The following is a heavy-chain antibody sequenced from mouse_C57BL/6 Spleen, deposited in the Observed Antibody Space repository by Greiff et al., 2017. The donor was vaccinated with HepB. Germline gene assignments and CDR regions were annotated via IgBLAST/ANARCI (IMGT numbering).Heavy chain of an antibody. CDR1: GYTFTSYW. J-gene: IGHJ3*01. D-gene: IGHD1-1*01. V-gene: IGHV1-50*01. CDR3: AGYYYGSTAWFAY. Sequence: VQLQQPGAELVKPGASVKLSCKASGYTFTSYWMQWVKQRPGQGLEWIGEIDPSDSYTNYNQKFKGKATLTVDTSSSTAYMQLSSLTSEDSAVYYCAGYYYGSTAWFAYWGQGTLVTVSA. CDR2: IDPSDSYT.